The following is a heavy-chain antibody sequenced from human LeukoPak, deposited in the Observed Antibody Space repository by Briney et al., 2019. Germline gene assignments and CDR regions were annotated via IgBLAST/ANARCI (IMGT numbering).Heavy chain of an antibody. CDR1: GGSISSGGYY. Sequence: TLSLTCTVSGGSISSGGYYWSWIRQHPGKGLEWIGYIYYSGSTYYNPSLKSRVTISVDTSKNQFSLKLSSVTAADTAVYYCARTDVPIAAPRFDYWGQGTLVTVSS. J-gene: IGHJ4*02. CDR2: IYYSGST. D-gene: IGHD6-6*01. V-gene: IGHV4-31*03. CDR3: ARTDVPIAAPRFDY.